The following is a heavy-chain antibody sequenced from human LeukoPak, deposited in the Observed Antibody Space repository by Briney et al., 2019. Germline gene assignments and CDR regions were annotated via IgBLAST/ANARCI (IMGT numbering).Heavy chain of an antibody. D-gene: IGHD3-22*01. V-gene: IGHV3-9*01. CDR1: GFTFDDYA. Sequence: PGGSLRLSCAASGFTFDDYAMHWVRHAPGKGLEWVSGISWNSGSIGYADSVKGRFTISRDSAKNSLYLQMNSLRAEDTALYYCAKDSSAYYYDSSRLIWGQGTMVTVSS. CDR3: AKDSSAYYYDSSRLI. J-gene: IGHJ3*02. CDR2: ISWNSGSI.